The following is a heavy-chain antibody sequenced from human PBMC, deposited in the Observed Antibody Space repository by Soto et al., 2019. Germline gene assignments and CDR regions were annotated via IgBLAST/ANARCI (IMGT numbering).Heavy chain of an antibody. J-gene: IGHJ4*02. CDR3: ARQVILWLGVDS. Sequence: LQESGPRLVKSSETLSLTCNVSGDYIISTRYYWAWVRQPPGKALEWIGGIYHSGDTYYNPSRKRRVTISVDTSKNQFSQKVRSVTATDTAVYFCARQVILWLGVDSWGRGTLVTASS. D-gene: IGHD2-21*01. CDR1: GDYIISTRYY. CDR2: IYHSGDT. V-gene: IGHV4-39*01.